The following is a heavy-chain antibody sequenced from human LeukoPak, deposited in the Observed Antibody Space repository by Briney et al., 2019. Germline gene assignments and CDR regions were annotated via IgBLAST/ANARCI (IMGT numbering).Heavy chain of an antibody. V-gene: IGHV3-64*01. CDR3: ARVDSGSACAS. D-gene: IGHD6-19*01. CDR2: ISRNGRNT. Sequence: GGSLTLSCAASGFTLSSYSMHWVRQPPGKGLEFVSAISRNGRNTYYANSVKGRFTISRDISKNTLYLQMGSLRPEDMAVYYCARVDSGSACASWGQGILVTVSS. CDR1: GFTLSSYS. J-gene: IGHJ1*01.